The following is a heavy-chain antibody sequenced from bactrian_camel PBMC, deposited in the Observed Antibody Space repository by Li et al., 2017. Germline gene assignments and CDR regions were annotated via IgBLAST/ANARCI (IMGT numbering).Heavy chain of an antibody. CDR3: NGRFGTDTTLYDY. CDR1: GFVFRSHV. D-gene: IGHD2*01. V-gene: IGHV3S28*01. J-gene: IGHJ4*01. Sequence: QLVESGGGLVQPGGSLRLSCAASGFVFRSHVMTWVRQAPGKGLEWVSRINTGGSSTYYADSVKGRFTIVLGSGRNTLYLQMDSLKSEDAARYYCNGRFGTDTTLYDYWGQGTQVTVS. CDR2: INTGGSST.